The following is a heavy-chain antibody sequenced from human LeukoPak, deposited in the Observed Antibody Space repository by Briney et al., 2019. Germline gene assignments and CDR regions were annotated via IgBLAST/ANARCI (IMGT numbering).Heavy chain of an antibody. CDR2: ISYDGSNK. J-gene: IGHJ3*02. Sequence: GGSLRLSCAASGFTFSSYAMHWVRQAPGKGLEWVAVISYDGSNKYYADSVKGRFTISRDNSKNTLYLQMNSLRAEDTAVYYCARKRISGSYSNDAFDIWGQGTMVTVSS. V-gene: IGHV3-30-3*01. D-gene: IGHD1-26*01. CDR3: ARKRISGSYSNDAFDI. CDR1: GFTFSSYA.